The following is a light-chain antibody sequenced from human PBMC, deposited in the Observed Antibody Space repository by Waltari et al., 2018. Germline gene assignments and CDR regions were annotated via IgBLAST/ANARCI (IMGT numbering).Light chain of an antibody. J-gene: IGKJ2*01. CDR1: QSVSSN. CDR2: GAS. V-gene: IGKV3-15*01. Sequence: EIVMTQSPATLSVSPGERATLSSRASQSVSSNLAWYQQKPGQAPRLLIYGASTRTTGIPARFSGSGSGTEFTLTISSLQSEDFAVYYCQQYNLWPPYTFGQGTKLEIK. CDR3: QQYNLWPPYT.